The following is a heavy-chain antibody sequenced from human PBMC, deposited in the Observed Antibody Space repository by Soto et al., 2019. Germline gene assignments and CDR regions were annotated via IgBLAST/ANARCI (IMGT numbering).Heavy chain of an antibody. Sequence: LGESLKISCKGSGYSFSNYWIGWVRPMPGKGLECMGIIYPADSQTRYSPSFQGQVTMSVDKSLSTAYLQWRSLEASDSAIYYCAREYSGTYYGDFDYWGQGTLVTVSS. J-gene: IGHJ4*02. D-gene: IGHD1-26*01. V-gene: IGHV5-51*01. CDR3: AREYSGTYYGDFDY. CDR1: GYSFSNYW. CDR2: IYPADSQT.